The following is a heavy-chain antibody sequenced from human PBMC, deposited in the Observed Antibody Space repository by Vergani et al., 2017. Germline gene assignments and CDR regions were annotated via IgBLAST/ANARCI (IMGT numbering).Heavy chain of an antibody. Sequence: EVQLVESGGGLVQPGGSLKLSCAASGFTFSVAAMHWVRQASGKGLEWVGRIRSKANSYATAYAASVKGRFTISRDDSKNTAYLQMNSLKTEDTAVYYCTRPKAKVGYYYYMDVWGKGTTVTVSS. J-gene: IGHJ6*03. D-gene: IGHD5-18*01. CDR1: GFTFSVAA. V-gene: IGHV3-73*02. CDR3: TRPKAKVGYYYYMDV. CDR2: IRSKANSYAT.